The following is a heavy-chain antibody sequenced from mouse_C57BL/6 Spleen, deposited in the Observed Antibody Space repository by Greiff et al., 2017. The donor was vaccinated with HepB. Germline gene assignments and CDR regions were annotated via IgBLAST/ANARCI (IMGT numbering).Heavy chain of an antibody. Sequence: EVQLVESGGGLVKPGGSLKLSCAASGFTFSSYAMSWVRQTPEKRLEWVATISDGGSYTYYPDNVKGRFPISRDNAKNNLYLQMSHLKSEDTAMYYCARDGGNYEDYAMDYWGQGTSVAVSS. V-gene: IGHV5-4*01. J-gene: IGHJ4*01. CDR3: ARDGGNYEDYAMDY. D-gene: IGHD2-1*01. CDR2: ISDGGSYT. CDR1: GFTFSSYA.